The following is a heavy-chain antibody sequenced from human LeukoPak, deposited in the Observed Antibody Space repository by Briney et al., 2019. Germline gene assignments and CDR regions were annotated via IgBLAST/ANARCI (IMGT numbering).Heavy chain of an antibody. J-gene: IGHJ4*02. Sequence: GGSLRLSCAASGFTFSSYGMHWVRQAPGKGLEWVAVISYDGSNKYYADSVKGRFTISRDNSKNTLYLQMNSLRAEDTAVYYCAKGARDLITMIVVDNSYIDYWGQGTLVTVSS. CDR2: ISYDGSNK. CDR3: AKGARDLITMIVVDNSYIDY. CDR1: GFTFSSYG. V-gene: IGHV3-30*18. D-gene: IGHD3-22*01.